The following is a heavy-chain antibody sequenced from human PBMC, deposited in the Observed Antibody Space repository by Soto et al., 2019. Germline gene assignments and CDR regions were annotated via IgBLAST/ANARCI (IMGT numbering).Heavy chain of an antibody. D-gene: IGHD3-10*01. Sequence: ETLSLTCAVSGYSINSGHYWGWIRQPPGKGLEWIGSIYHSGSTYYNPSLKSRVTISVDTSENHFSLKLSSVTAADTAVYYCARLYGSGSYYVYFFDYWGQGTLVTVSS. CDR2: IYHSGST. V-gene: IGHV4-38-2*01. J-gene: IGHJ4*02. CDR3: ARLYGSGSYYVYFFDY. CDR1: GYSINSGHY.